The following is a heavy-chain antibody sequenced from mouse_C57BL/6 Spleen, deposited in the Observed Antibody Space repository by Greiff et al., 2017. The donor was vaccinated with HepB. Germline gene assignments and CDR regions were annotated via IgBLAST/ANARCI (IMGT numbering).Heavy chain of an antibody. CDR3: LYGNYGDYAMDY. D-gene: IGHD2-1*01. J-gene: IGHJ4*01. Sequence: VKLLESGPELVKPGASVKISCKASGYAFSSSWMNWVKQRPGKGLEWIGRIYPGDGDTNYNGKFKGKATLTADKSSSTAYMQLSSLTSEDSAVYFCLYGNYGDYAMDYWGQGTSVTVSS. CDR1: GYAFSSSW. CDR2: IYPGDGDT. V-gene: IGHV1-82*01.